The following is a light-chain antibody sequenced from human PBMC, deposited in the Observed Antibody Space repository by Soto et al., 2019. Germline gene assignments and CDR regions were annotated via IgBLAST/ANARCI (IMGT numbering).Light chain of an antibody. V-gene: IGLV2-14*01. J-gene: IGLJ1*01. CDR2: EVS. CDR3: SSYSIRTAYL. Sequence: QSALTQTASVSGSPGQSITISCTGTSSDVGGYDYVSWYQLHPGKAPELMVFEVSNRPSGVSYRFSGSKSGNTACLTMSGLQAEDEADYFCSSYSIRTAYLFGTGTKVTVL. CDR1: SSDVGGYDY.